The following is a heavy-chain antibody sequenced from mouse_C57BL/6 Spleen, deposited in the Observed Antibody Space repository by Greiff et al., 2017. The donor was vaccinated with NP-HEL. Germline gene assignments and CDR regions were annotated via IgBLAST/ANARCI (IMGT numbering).Heavy chain of an antibody. CDR2: IDPETGGT. CDR1: GYTFTDYE. V-gene: IGHV1-15*01. Sequence: LVESGAELVRPGASVTLSCKASGYTFTDYEMHWVKQTPVHGLEWIGAIDPETGGTAYNQKFKGKAILTADKSSSTAYMELRSLTSEDSAVYYCTRYGNYAGYFDGWGTGTTVTVSS. J-gene: IGHJ1*03. D-gene: IGHD2-10*02. CDR3: TRYGNYAGYFDG.